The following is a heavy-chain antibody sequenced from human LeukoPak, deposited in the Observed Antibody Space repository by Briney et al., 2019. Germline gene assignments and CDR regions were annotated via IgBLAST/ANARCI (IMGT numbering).Heavy chain of an antibody. J-gene: IGHJ4*02. Sequence: GGSLRLSCAASGFSVSSNYMSWVRQAPGKGLEWVSTIYVGGTTYYADSVKGRFTISRDNSKNTLYLQMNSLRVEDTAVYYCAKEGGASRFDYWGQGTLVTVSS. CDR3: AKEGGASRFDY. CDR2: IYVGGTT. V-gene: IGHV3-53*01. CDR1: GFSVSSNY. D-gene: IGHD5-12*01.